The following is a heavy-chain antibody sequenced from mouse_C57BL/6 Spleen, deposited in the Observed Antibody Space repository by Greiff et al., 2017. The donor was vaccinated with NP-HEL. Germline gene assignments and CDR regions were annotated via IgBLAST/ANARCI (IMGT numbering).Heavy chain of an antibody. J-gene: IGHJ1*03. V-gene: IGHV5-4*01. CDR1: GFTFSSYA. Sequence: EVMLVESGGGLVKPGGSLKLSCAASGFTFSSYAMSWVRQTPEKRLEWVATISDGGSYTYYPDNVKGRFTISRDNAKNNLYLQMSHLKSEDTAMYYCARDGVYYGSSYWYFDVWGTGTTVTVSS. CDR2: ISDGGSYT. D-gene: IGHD1-1*01. CDR3: ARDGVYYGSSYWYFDV.